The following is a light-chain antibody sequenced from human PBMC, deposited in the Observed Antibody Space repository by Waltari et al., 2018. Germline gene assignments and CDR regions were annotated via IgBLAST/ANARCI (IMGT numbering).Light chain of an antibody. J-gene: IGLJ3*02. CDR3: ETWDSNTRV. CDR1: SGHSTYI. CDR2: LEDSGNY. V-gene: IGLV4-60*03. Sequence: QPVLTQSSSTSASLGSSVKLTCTLDSGHSTYIIAWHPQQAGQAPLYLMKLEDSGNYNKGSGVPDRFSGSSAGADRYLAIFNLQSEDEADYYCETWDSNTRVFGGGTKLTVL.